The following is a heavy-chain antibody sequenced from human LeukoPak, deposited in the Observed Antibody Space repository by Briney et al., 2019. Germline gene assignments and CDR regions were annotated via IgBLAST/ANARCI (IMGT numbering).Heavy chain of an antibody. CDR1: GGSISSYY. V-gene: IGHV4-59*01. D-gene: IGHD3-22*01. CDR3: ARVRSYYDSSGLIHAFDI. J-gene: IGHJ3*02. CDR2: IYYSGST. Sequence: PSETLSLTCTVSGGSISSYYWSWIRQPPGKGLEWIGYIYYSGSTNYNPSLKSRVTISVDTSKNQFSLKLSSVTAADTAVYYCARVRSYYDSSGLIHAFDIWGQGTMVTVSS.